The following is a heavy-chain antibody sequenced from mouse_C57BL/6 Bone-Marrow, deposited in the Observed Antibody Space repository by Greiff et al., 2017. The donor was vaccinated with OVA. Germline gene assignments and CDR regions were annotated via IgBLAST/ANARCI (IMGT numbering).Heavy chain of an antibody. CDR1: GYSITSGYY. J-gene: IGHJ2*01. CDR2: ISYDGSN. V-gene: IGHV3-6*01. Sequence: EVKLMESGPGLVKPSQSLSLTCSVTGYSITSGYYWNWIRQFPGNKLEWMGYISYDGSNNYNPSLKNRISITRDTSKNQFFLKLNSVTTEDTATYYCAIIYYWGQGTTLTVSS. CDR3: AIIYY.